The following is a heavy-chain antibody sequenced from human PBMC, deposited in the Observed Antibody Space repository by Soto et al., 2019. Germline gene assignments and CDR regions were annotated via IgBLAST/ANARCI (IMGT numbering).Heavy chain of an antibody. CDR3: AAAHMGLEVPNWVEP. V-gene: IGHV4-31*11. CDR1: GGSISSGGHY. Sequence: QLQLQESGPGLVKPSQTLSLTCVVSGGSISSGGHYWDWSRQHPGKGLEFLEYISYDGTAYYNPYLKSRLTLSIDKAEVQASRKLRSVPAADSAVYYSAAAHMGLEVPNWVEPWG. D-gene: IGHD2-8*02. J-gene: IGHJ5*02. CDR2: ISYDGTA.